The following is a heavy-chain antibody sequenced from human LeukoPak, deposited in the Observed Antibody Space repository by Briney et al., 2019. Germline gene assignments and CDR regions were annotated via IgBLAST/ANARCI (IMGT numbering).Heavy chain of an antibody. CDR3: ARVDMVRGITAFDY. J-gene: IGHJ4*02. V-gene: IGHV4-30-2*01. D-gene: IGHD3-10*01. Sequence: SETLSLTCAVSGGSISSGGYSWSWIRQPPGKGLEWIGNFYQSGSTYYNTSLTSRVTISVDRSKNQFSLRLTSVTAADTAVYYCARVDMVRGITAFDYWGRGTPVTVSS. CDR1: GGSISSGGYS. CDR2: FYQSGST.